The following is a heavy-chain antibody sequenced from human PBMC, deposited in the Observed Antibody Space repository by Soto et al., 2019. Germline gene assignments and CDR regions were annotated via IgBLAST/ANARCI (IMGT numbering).Heavy chain of an antibody. CDR1: GITFGNRA. D-gene: IGHD3-10*01. Sequence: GGSLRLSCVASGITFGNRAMSWVRQAPGVGLESVSAITDTGVDAKYADSVRGRFAISRDNSKNTLYLQMSSLRAEDSAVYYCARRSKYSYPGSRVFVFWGRGTLVTVSS. V-gene: IGHV3-23*01. J-gene: IGHJ4*02. CDR3: ARRSKYSYPGSRVFVF. CDR2: ITDTGVDA.